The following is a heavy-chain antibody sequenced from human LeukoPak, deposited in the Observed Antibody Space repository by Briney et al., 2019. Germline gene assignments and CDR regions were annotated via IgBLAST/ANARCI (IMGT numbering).Heavy chain of an antibody. V-gene: IGHV3-23*01. Sequence: PGGSLRLSCAASGFTFSNYAMSWVRQAPGKGLEWVSAISGSDGSTNYADSVKGRFTISRDNAKNSLYLQMNSLRAEDTAVCYCARDRARLPAMVRGVTIRVDAFDIWGQGTMVTVSS. CDR2: ISGSDGST. J-gene: IGHJ3*02. CDR3: ARDRARLPAMVRGVTIRVDAFDI. CDR1: GFTFSNYA. D-gene: IGHD3-10*01.